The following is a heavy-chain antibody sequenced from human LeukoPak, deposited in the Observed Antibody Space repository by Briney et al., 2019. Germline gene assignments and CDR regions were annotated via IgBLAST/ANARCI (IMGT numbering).Heavy chain of an antibody. CDR1: GYTFTSYA. CDR3: ARRMYCSSTSCYLRGQGSDY. V-gene: IGHV7-4-1*02. D-gene: IGHD2-2*01. CDR2: INTNTGNP. Sequence: ASVKVSCKASGYTFTSYAMNWVRQAPGQGLEWMGWINTNTGNPTYAQGFTGRFVFSLDTSVSTAYLQISSLKAEDTAVYYCARRMYCSSTSCYLRGQGSDYWGQGTLVTVSS. J-gene: IGHJ4*02.